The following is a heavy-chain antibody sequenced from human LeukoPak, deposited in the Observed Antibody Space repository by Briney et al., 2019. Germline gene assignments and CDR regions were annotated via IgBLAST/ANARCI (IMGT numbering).Heavy chain of an antibody. Sequence: PSGTLSLTCTVSSGSISSSSYYWGWIRQPPGKGLEWIGSTYYSGSTYYNPSLKSRLTISVDTSKNQFSLKLSSVTAADTAVYYCAITAPSTSSGYDYWGQGTLVTVSS. CDR2: TYYSGST. J-gene: IGHJ4*02. D-gene: IGHD6-6*01. V-gene: IGHV4-39*07. CDR1: SGSISSSSYY. CDR3: AITAPSTSSGYDY.